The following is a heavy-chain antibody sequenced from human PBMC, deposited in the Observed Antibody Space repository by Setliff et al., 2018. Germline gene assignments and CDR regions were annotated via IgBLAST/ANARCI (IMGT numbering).Heavy chain of an antibody. V-gene: IGHV3-23*01. CDR2: ISGSGGNT. J-gene: IGHJ6*02. CDR3: AKGRDYGDYYYYYGMDV. CDR1: GFTFSSYT. D-gene: IGHD4-17*01. Sequence: GGSLRLSCAASGFTFSSYTMSWVRQAPGKGLEWVSAISGSGGNTYYADSVKGRFTISRDNAKKSLYLQMNSLRAEDTAVYYCAKGRDYGDYYYYYGMDVWGQGTTVTVSS.